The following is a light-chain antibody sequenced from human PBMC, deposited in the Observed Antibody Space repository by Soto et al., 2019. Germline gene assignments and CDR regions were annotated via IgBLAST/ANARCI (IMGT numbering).Light chain of an antibody. J-gene: IGLJ1*01. Sequence: QSVLTQPASVSGSPGQSITISCSGPTSDIHDFNSISWYRHHPGTAPRLIVYDVNKRPSGISPRFSGSKSGLTASLTISGLQGEDEAYYFCTSYTAKNTLVFGTGTKVTVL. CDR1: TSDIHDFNS. CDR3: TSYTAKNTLV. CDR2: DVN. V-gene: IGLV2-14*01.